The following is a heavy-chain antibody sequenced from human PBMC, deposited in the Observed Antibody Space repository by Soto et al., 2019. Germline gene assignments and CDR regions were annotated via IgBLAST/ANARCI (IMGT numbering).Heavy chain of an antibody. V-gene: IGHV3-11*06. J-gene: IGHJ6*02. D-gene: IGHD1-26*01. CDR1: GFTFSDYY. Sequence: LRLSCAASGFTFSDYYMSWIRQAPGKGLEWVSYISSSSYTNYADSVKGRFTISRDNAKNSLYLQMNSLRAEDTAVYYCARDKAVGATGDYYYYYGMDVWGQGTTVTVSS. CDR3: ARDKAVGATGDYYYYYGMDV. CDR2: ISSSSYT.